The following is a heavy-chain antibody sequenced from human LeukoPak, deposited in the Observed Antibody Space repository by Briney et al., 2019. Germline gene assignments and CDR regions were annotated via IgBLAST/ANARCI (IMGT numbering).Heavy chain of an antibody. Sequence: ASVKVSCKASGYTFTGYYMHWVRRAPGQGLEWMGWINPNSGGTNYAQKFQGRVTMTRDTPISTAYMELSRLRSDDTAVYYCARDKEEEWELLPSTIDYWGQGTLVTVSS. CDR2: INPNSGGT. J-gene: IGHJ4*02. CDR3: ARDKEEEWELLPSTIDY. CDR1: GYTFTGYY. D-gene: IGHD1-26*01. V-gene: IGHV1-2*02.